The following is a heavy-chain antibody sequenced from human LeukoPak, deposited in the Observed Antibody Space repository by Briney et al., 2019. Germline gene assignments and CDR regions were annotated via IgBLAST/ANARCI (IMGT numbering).Heavy chain of an antibody. CDR3: ATTGGYSYGFGY. J-gene: IGHJ4*02. CDR2: INHSGST. Sequence: SETLSLTCAVYGRSFSGYYWSWIRQPPGKGLEWIGEINHSGSTNYNPSLKSRVTISVDTSKNQFSPKLSSVTAADTAVYYCATTGGYSYGFGYWGQGTLVTVSS. V-gene: IGHV4-34*01. D-gene: IGHD5-18*01. CDR1: GRSFSGYY.